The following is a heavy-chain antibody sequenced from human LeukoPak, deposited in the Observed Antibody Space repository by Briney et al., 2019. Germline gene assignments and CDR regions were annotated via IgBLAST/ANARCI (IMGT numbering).Heavy chain of an antibody. J-gene: IGHJ4*02. CDR1: GDSISSYY. D-gene: IGHD6-6*01. CDR2: IYYSGST. CDR3: ARGYSSSACYFDS. Sequence: PSETLSLTCVVSGDSISSYYWTWFRQPPGKELEWIGYIYYSGSTNYSTSLKSRVTMSVDTSKNQFSLNLTSVTAADTAIYFCARGYSSSACYFDSWGQGALVTVSS. V-gene: IGHV4-59*01.